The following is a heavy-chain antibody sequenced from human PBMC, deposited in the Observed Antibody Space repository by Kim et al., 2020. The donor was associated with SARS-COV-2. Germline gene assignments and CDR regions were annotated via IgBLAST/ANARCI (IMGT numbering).Heavy chain of an antibody. Sequence: ADSVKGRVTIPRDNAKNSLYLQMNRLRAEDTALYDCAKGGRGAVAGLFDYWGQGTLVTVSS. CDR3: AKGGRGAVAGLFDY. J-gene: IGHJ4*02. D-gene: IGHD6-19*01. V-gene: IGHV3-9*01.